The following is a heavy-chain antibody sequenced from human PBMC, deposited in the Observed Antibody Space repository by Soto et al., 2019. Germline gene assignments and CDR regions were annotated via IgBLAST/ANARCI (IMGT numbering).Heavy chain of an antibody. V-gene: IGHV1-46*03. CDR1: GYSFTSHY. CDR2: IYPGGVNI. J-gene: IGHJ5*02. CDR3: ARDQSLHDMVWWFDP. Sequence: QVQLVQSGAEVKKPGASVKVSCKAIGYSFTSHYMHWVRQAPGQGLEWMGTIYPGGVNIAYAQQFKGRVTLTKATSTSTVYMELNSLTSDATAVYYCARDQSLHDMVWWFDPWCQGTLVTVSS. D-gene: IGHD3-10*01.